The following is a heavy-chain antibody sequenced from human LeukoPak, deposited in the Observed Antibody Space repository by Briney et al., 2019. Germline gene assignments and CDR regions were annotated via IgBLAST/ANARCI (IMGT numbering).Heavy chain of an antibody. V-gene: IGHV4-59*12. CDR2: IYYSGST. CDR3: AKEVDSSGYYALNAFDI. Sequence: SETLSLTCTDSGGSISSYYWSWIWQPPGKGLEWIGYIYYSGSTNYNPSLKSRVTISVDTSKNQFSLKLSSVTAADTALYYCAKEVDSSGYYALNAFDIWGQGTMVTVSS. D-gene: IGHD3-22*01. CDR1: GGSISSYY. J-gene: IGHJ3*02.